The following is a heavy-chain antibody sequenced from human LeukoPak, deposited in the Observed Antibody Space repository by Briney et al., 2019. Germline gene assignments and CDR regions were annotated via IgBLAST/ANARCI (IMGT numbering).Heavy chain of an antibody. CDR1: GFTFSSYE. D-gene: IGHD3-10*02. J-gene: IGHJ6*04. CDR3: AELGITMIGGV. V-gene: IGHV3-48*03. CDR2: ISSSGSNI. Sequence: GGSLRFSCAASGFTFSSYEMNWVRQAPGKGLEWVSYISSSGSNIYYADSVKGRFTISRDNAKNSLYLQMNSLRAEDTAVYYCAELGITMIGGVWGKGTTVTISS.